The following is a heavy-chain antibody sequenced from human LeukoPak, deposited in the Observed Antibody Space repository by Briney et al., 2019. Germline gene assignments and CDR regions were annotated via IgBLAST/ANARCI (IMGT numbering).Heavy chain of an antibody. V-gene: IGHV3-7*01. CDR1: GFTVSGYS. D-gene: IGHD6-19*01. Sequence: PGGSLRLSCGASGFTVSGYSMTWVRQAPGKGLEWVANIKNDGSDKYYVDSVKGRFTISRDNAKNSLYLQMNSLRVEDTAVYYCARGRGWLDYWGQGTLVTVSS. J-gene: IGHJ4*02. CDR2: IKNDGSDK. CDR3: ARGRGWLDY.